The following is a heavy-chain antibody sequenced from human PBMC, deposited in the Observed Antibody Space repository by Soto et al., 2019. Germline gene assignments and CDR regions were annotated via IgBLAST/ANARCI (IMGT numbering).Heavy chain of an antibody. D-gene: IGHD6-13*01. Sequence: GASVKVSCKASGYTFTSYGISWVRQAPGQGLEWMGWISAYNGNTNYAQKLQGRVTMTTDTSTSTAYMELRSLRSDDTAVYYCARDRGIAAAGYYYYYYMDVWGKGTTVTVSS. V-gene: IGHV1-18*01. CDR1: GYTFTSYG. CDR3: ARDRGIAAAGYYYYYYMDV. J-gene: IGHJ6*03. CDR2: ISAYNGNT.